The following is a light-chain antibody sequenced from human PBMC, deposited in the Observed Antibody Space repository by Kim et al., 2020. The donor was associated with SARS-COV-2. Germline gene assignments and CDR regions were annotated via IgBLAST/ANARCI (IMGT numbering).Light chain of an antibody. Sequence: SASLGDRVTITCRASHSIATWLAWYQQKSGKAPVVLIYEASTLESGVPSRFSGSGSGTEFSLTISSLQPDDFATYYCQQYNSYPYTFGQGTKLEI. J-gene: IGKJ2*01. CDR2: EAS. V-gene: IGKV1-5*03. CDR3: QQYNSYPYT. CDR1: HSIATW.